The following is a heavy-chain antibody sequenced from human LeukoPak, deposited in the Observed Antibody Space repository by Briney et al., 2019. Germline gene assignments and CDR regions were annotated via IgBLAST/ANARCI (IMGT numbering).Heavy chain of an antibody. CDR1: GFTFSDHG. CDR2: ISGSGGST. D-gene: IGHD5-18*01. V-gene: IGHV3-23*01. CDR3: AKSEGIQLWLHDY. J-gene: IGHJ4*02. Sequence: GGSLRLSCAASGFTFSDHGMYWVRQAPGKGLEWVSAISGSGGSTYYADSVKGRFTISRDNSKNTLYLQMNSLRAKDTAVYYCAKSEGIQLWLHDYWGQGTLVTVSS.